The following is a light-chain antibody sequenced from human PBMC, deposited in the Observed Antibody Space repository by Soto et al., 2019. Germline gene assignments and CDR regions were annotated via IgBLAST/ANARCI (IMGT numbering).Light chain of an antibody. CDR3: QQYNTWPRT. Sequence: EIVMTQSPATLSVSPGERATLSCRASQSVSSNLDWYQQKPGQAPRLLIYGASTRATGIPARVSGSRSGTEFTLTISSLQSEDFAVYYCQQYNTWPRTFGQGTKVEIK. CDR1: QSVSSN. V-gene: IGKV3-15*01. J-gene: IGKJ1*01. CDR2: GAS.